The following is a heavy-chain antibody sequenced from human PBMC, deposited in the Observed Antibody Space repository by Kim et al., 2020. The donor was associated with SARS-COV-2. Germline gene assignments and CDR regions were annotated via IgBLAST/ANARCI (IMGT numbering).Heavy chain of an antibody. V-gene: IGHV3-23*01. CDR1: GFTFSSYA. Sequence: GGSLRLSCAASGFTFSSYAMSWVRQAPGKGLEWVSAISGSGGSTYYADSVKGRFTISRDNSKNTLYLQMNSLRAEDTAVYYCAKGDLYGSGSYSDFDYWGQGTLVTVSS. J-gene: IGHJ4*02. D-gene: IGHD3-10*01. CDR2: ISGSGGST. CDR3: AKGDLYGSGSYSDFDY.